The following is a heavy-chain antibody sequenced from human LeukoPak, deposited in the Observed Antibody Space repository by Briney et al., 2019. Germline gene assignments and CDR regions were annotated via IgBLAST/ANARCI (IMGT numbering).Heavy chain of an antibody. D-gene: IGHD4-17*01. CDR2: INHSGST. V-gene: IGHV4-34*01. CDR3: AREDPDYGDPLDY. Sequence: LRLSCAASGFTVSSNYMSWVRQPPGKGLEWIGEINHSGSTNYNPSLKSRVTISVDTSKNQFSLKLSSVTAADTAVYYCAREDPDYGDPLDYWGQGTLVTVSS. CDR1: GFTVSSNY. J-gene: IGHJ4*02.